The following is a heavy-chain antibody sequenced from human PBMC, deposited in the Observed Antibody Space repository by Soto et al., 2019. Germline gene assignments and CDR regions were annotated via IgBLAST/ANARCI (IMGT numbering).Heavy chain of an antibody. CDR1: GGSISSGGYS. CDR2: IYHSGST. V-gene: IGHV4-30-2*01. D-gene: IGHD5-18*01. CDR3: ASSGYSYGFDAFDI. Sequence: QLQLQESGSGLVKPSQTLSLTCAVSGGSISSGGYSWSWIRQPPGKGLEWIGYIYHSGSTYYNPSLKSRVTISVDRSKNQFSLKLSSVTAADTAVYYCASSGYSYGFDAFDIWGQGTMVTVSS. J-gene: IGHJ3*02.